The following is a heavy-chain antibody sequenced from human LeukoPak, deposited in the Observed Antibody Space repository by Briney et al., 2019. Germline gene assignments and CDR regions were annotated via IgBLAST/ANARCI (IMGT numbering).Heavy chain of an antibody. J-gene: IGHJ5*02. CDR1: GGSFSGYY. D-gene: IGHD3-10*01. CDR2: INHSGST. CDR3: ARHLMVRGVITTLLNWFDP. V-gene: IGHV4-34*01. Sequence: SETLSLTCAVYGGSFSGYYWSWIRQPPGEGLEWIGEINHSGSTNYNPSLKSRVTISVDTSKNQFSLKLSSVTAADTAVYYCARHLMVRGVITTLLNWFDPWGQGTLVTASS.